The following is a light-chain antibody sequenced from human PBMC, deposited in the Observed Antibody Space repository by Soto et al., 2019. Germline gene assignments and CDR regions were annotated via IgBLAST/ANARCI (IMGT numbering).Light chain of an antibody. J-gene: IGKJ1*01. CDR3: QQYGSSGT. Sequence: EIVLTQSPGTLSLSPGERATLSCRASQSVSKNYLAWYQQKPGQAPRLLIYGASNRATGIPDRFSGSGSGTDVTLTISRLEPEDFAVYYCQQYGSSGTVGQGTKVEIK. CDR1: QSVSKNY. CDR2: GAS. V-gene: IGKV3-20*01.